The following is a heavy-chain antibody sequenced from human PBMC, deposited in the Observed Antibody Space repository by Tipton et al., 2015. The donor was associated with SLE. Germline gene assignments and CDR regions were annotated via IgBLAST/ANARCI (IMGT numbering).Heavy chain of an antibody. CDR1: GGSISSYY. Sequence: TLSLTCTVSGGSISSYYWSWIRQPAGKGLEWIGRIYTSGSTNYNPSLKSRVTIAVDTSKNQFSLKLSSVTAADTAVYYCDCIAVAGTYWGQGTLVTVSS. CDR2: IYTSGST. J-gene: IGHJ4*02. V-gene: IGHV4-4*07. D-gene: IGHD6-19*01. CDR3: DCIAVAGTY.